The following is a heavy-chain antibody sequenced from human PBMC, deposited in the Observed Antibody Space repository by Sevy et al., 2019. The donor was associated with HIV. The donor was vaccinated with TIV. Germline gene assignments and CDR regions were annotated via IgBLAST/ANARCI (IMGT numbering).Heavy chain of an antibody. Sequence: GGSLRLSCAASGFTFSSYSMNWVRQAPGKGLEWVSSISSSSSYIYYADSVKGRFTISRDSAKNSLYLQMNSLGAEDTAVYYCAGETSEYDFWGGYYTGGMDVWGQGTTVTVSS. V-gene: IGHV3-21*01. CDR3: AGETSEYDFWGGYYTGGMDV. CDR1: GFTFSSYS. CDR2: ISSSSSYI. D-gene: IGHD3-3*01. J-gene: IGHJ6*02.